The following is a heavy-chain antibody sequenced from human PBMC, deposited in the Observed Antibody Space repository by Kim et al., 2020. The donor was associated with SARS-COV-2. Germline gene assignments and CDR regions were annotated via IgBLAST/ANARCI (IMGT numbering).Heavy chain of an antibody. CDR2: IRSKAYGGTT. Sequence: GGSLRLSCTASGFTFGDYAMSWFRQAPGKGLEWVGFIRSKAYGGTTEYAASVKGRFTISRDDSKSIAYLQMNSLKTEDTAVYYCTREDSVEWQPTFDAFDIWGQGTMVTVSS. J-gene: IGHJ3*02. CDR3: TREDSVEWQPTFDAFDI. V-gene: IGHV3-49*03. CDR1: GFTFGDYA. D-gene: IGHD2-15*01.